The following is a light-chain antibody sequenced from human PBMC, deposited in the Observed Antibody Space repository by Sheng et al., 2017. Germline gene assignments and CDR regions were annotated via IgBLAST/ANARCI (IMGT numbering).Light chain of an antibody. J-gene: IGKJ2*01. Sequence: DVVMTQSPLSLPVTLGQPASISCRSSQGLVHSDGNTYLNWFQQRPGQSPRRLIYKVSNRDSGVPDRFSGSGSGTDFTLKISRVEAEDVGVYYCMQGTHWLYTFGQGTKLEI. CDR3: MQGTHWLYT. CDR2: KVS. CDR1: QGLVHSDGNTY. V-gene: IGKV2-30*02.